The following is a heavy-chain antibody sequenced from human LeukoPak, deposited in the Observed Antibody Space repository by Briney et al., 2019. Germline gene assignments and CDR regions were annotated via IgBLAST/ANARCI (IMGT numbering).Heavy chain of an antibody. CDR2: IYHSEST. CDR3: ARVSLHRHNWFDP. V-gene: IGHV4-39*07. CDR1: GGSLASSSHY. J-gene: IGHJ5*02. Sequence: PSETLSLTCTVSGGSLASSSHYWAWIRQPPGKGLEWIGRIYHSESTYYNPSLKSRVTISVDTSKNQFSLKLSSVTAADTAVYYCARVSLHRHNWFDPWGQGTLITVSS.